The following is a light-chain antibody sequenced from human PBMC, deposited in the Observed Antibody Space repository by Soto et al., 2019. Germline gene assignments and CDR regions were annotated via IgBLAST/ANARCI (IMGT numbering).Light chain of an antibody. CDR1: SSDVGGYNY. Sequence: QSVLTQPAPVSGSPGQSITISCTGTSSDVGGYNYVSWYQQHPGKAPKLMIYDVSNRPSGVSNRFSGSKSGNTASLTISGLQAEDEADYYCSSYTSSSTLYAFGTGTKVTVL. J-gene: IGLJ1*01. CDR3: SSYTSSSTLYA. V-gene: IGLV2-14*01. CDR2: DVS.